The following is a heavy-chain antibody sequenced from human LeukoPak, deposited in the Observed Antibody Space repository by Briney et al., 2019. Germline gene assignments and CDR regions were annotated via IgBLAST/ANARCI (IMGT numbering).Heavy chain of an antibody. J-gene: IGHJ4*02. D-gene: IGHD5-18*01. CDR1: GGSISSGGYY. CDR2: IYHGGST. CDR3: ARGDTPGGDY. Sequence: PSETLSLTCTVSGGSISSGGYYWSWIRQPPGKGLEWIGYIYHGGSTYYNPSLKSRVTISVDRSKNQFSLKLSSVIAADTAVYYCARGDTPGGDYWGQGTLVTVSS. V-gene: IGHV4-30-2*01.